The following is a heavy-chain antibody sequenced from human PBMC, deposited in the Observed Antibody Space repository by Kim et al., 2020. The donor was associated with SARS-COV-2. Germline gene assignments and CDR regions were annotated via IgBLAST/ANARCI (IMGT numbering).Heavy chain of an antibody. V-gene: IGHV1-69*13. CDR2: IIPIFGTA. CDR1: GGTFSSYA. Sequence: SVKVSCKASGGTFSSYAISWVRQAPGQGLEWMGGIIPIFGTANYAQKFQGRVTITADESTSTAYMELSSLRSEDTAVYYCAREFDGYNSSFRQNDAFDIWGQGTMVTVSS. CDR3: AREFDGYNSSFRQNDAFDI. J-gene: IGHJ3*02. D-gene: IGHD5-12*01.